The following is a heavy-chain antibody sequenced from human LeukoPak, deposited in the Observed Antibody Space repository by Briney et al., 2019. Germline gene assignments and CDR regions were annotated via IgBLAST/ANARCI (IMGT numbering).Heavy chain of an antibody. CDR2: IDPSATSI. V-gene: IGHV3-11*01. CDR3: ARSKGYNYDAPYYYYYYMDV. CDR1: GLNFSGYY. J-gene: IGHJ6*03. Sequence: GGSLRLSCTASGLNFSGYYMTWIRQAPGKGLEWVSYIDPSATSIYYADSIEGRFTISRDNTRNSLYLQMNSLSAEDTAVYYCARSKGYNYDAPYYYYYYMDVWGKGTTVTVSS. D-gene: IGHD5-18*01.